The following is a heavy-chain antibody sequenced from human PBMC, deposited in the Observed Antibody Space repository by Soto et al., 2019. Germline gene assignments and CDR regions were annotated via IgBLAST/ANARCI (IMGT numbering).Heavy chain of an antibody. J-gene: IGHJ6*02. V-gene: IGHV1-46*01. Sequence: GASVKVSCKASGYTFTSYYMHWVRQAPGQGLEWMGIINPSGGSTSYAQKFQGRVTMTRDTSTSTVYMELSSLRSEDTAVYYCARGTRGLGYYYYGMDVWGQGTTVTVSS. CDR2: INPSGGST. CDR3: ARGTRGLGYYYYGMDV. CDR1: GYTFTSYY.